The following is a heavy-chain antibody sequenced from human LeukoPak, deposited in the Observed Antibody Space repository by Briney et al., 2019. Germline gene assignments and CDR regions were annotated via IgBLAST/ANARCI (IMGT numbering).Heavy chain of an antibody. J-gene: IGHJ3*02. CDR3: ARVSSIAAPRGAFDI. D-gene: IGHD6-6*01. CDR1: GFTFSSYG. V-gene: IGHV3-30*02. Sequence: GGSLRLSCAASGFTFSSYGMHWVRQAPGKGLEWVAFIRYDGSNKYYADSVKGRFTISRDNAKNSLYLQMNSLRAEDTAVYYCARVSSIAAPRGAFDIWGQGTMVTVSS. CDR2: IRYDGSNK.